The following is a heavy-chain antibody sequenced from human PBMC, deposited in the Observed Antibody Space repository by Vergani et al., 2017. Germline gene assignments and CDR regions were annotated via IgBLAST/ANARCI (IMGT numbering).Heavy chain of an antibody. Sequence: QVQLPESGPGLVKPSDTLSLTCSVSGGSISSYYWNWIRQPPGKGLEWIGYIYDSGSTKYNPSLKSRVTMSLDTSKNQFSLKLSSVTAADTAVYYCTRHWAVVAANNWFDPWGQGTLVTVSS. CDR3: TRHWAVVAANNWFDP. D-gene: IGHD2-15*01. CDR2: IYDSGST. V-gene: IGHV4-59*08. J-gene: IGHJ5*02. CDR1: GGSISSYY.